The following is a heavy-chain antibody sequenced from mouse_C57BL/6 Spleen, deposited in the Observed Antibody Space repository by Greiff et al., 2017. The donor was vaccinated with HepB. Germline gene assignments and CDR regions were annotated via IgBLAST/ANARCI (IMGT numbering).Heavy chain of an antibody. CDR3: ARQYYYGSSYDFDY. D-gene: IGHD1-1*01. V-gene: IGHV1-52*01. CDR2: IDPSDSET. Sequence: VQLQQPGAELVRPGSSVKLSCKASGYTFTSYWMHWVKQRPIQGLEWIGNIDPSDSETHYNQKFKDKATLTVDKSSSTAYMQLSSLTSEDSAVYYCARQYYYGSSYDFDYWGQGTTLTVSS. J-gene: IGHJ2*01. CDR1: GYTFTSYW.